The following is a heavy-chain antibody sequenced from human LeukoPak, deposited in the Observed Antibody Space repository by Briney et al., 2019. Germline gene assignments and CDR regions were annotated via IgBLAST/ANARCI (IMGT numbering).Heavy chain of an antibody. CDR2: IIPIFGTA. CDR3: ARVFSRGRTSNGYYYFDY. CDR1: GGTFSSYA. D-gene: IGHD5-18*01. Sequence: SVKASCKASGGTFSSYAISWVRQAPGQGLEWMGGIIPIFGTANYAQKFQGRVTITADESTSTAYMELSSLRSEDTAVYYCARVFSRGRTSNGYYYFDYWGQGTLVTVSS. J-gene: IGHJ4*02. V-gene: IGHV1-69*13.